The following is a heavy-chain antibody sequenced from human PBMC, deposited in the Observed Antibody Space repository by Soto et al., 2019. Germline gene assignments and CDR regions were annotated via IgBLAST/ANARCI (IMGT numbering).Heavy chain of an antibody. CDR2: IYYSGST. J-gene: IGHJ4*02. CDR3: ASYYYDSSGYSNLDY. D-gene: IGHD3-22*01. V-gene: IGHV4-30-4*01. CDR1: GGSISSGDYY. Sequence: SETLSLTCTVSGGSISSGDYYWSWIRQPPGKGLEWIGYIYYSGSTYYNPSLKSRVTISVDTSKNQFSLKLSSVTAADTAVYYCASYYYDSSGYSNLDYWGQGTLVTVSS.